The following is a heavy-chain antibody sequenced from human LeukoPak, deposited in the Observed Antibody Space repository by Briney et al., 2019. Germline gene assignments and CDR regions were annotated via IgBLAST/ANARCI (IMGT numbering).Heavy chain of an antibody. V-gene: IGHV1-69*10. D-gene: IGHD6-13*01. J-gene: IGHJ4*02. Sequence: LVKVSCKASVGTFTSYVISCVRQAPGPGLEWMGGIIPTLGIANYAQKFQGRVTITADKSTSTAYMELSSLRSEDTAVYYCAREVGLAATIDYWGQGTLVTVSS. CDR1: VGTFTSYV. CDR3: AREVGLAATIDY. CDR2: IIPTLGIA.